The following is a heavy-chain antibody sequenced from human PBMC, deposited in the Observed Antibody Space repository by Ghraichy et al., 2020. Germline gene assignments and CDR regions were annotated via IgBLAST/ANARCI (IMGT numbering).Heavy chain of an antibody. CDR2: VRASGSIT. V-gene: IGHV3-23*01. CDR1: GFSVSNYG. D-gene: IGHD5-24*01. Sequence: GGSLRLSCAASGFSVSNYGMSWVRQAPGKGLEWVSAVRASGSITYYADSVKGRFTVSRDTSKNTGYLQMNSLRAEDTAVYYCAKDSGWLHDYWGQGTLVTVSS. CDR3: AKDSGWLHDY. J-gene: IGHJ4*02.